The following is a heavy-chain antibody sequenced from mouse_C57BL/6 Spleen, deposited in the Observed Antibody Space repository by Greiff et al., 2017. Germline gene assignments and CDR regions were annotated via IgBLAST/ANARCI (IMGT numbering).Heavy chain of an antibody. CDR3: ARKGHSVYAMDY. CDR1: GFTFSDYG. D-gene: IGHD2-12*01. Sequence: DVMLVESGGGLVKPGGSLKLSCAASGFTFSDYGMHWVRQAPEKGLEWVAYISSGSSTIYYADTVKGRFTISRDNAKNTLFLQMNSLRSEATAMYYCARKGHSVYAMDYWGQGTSVTVSS. V-gene: IGHV5-17*01. J-gene: IGHJ4*01. CDR2: ISSGSSTI.